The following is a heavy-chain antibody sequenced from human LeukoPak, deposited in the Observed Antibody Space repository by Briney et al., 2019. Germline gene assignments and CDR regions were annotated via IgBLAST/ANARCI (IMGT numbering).Heavy chain of an antibody. D-gene: IGHD6-13*01. CDR1: GFTFTRYY. V-gene: IGHV3-7*01. CDR2: IKEDGSEK. CDR3: AREGAAGTGSDY. Sequence: GGSLRLSCAVSGFTFTRYYMSWVRQAPGKGLEWVANIKEDGSEKYYVESMKGRFTISRDNAKNSLYLQMNSLRAEDTAVYYCAREGAAGTGSDYWGQGTLVTVSS. J-gene: IGHJ4*02.